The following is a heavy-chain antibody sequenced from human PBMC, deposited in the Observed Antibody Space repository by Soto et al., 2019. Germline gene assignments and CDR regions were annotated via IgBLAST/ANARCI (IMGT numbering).Heavy chain of an antibody. CDR3: ARDRLELRSDAFDS. J-gene: IGHJ3*02. Sequence: SVKVSCKASGGTFSSYAISWVRQAPGQGLEWMGGIIPIFGTANYAQKFQGRVTITADKSTSTAYMELSSLRSEDTAVYYCARDRLELRSDAFDSWGQGTMVTVSS. CDR1: GGTFSSYA. V-gene: IGHV1-69*06. D-gene: IGHD1-7*01. CDR2: IIPIFGTA.